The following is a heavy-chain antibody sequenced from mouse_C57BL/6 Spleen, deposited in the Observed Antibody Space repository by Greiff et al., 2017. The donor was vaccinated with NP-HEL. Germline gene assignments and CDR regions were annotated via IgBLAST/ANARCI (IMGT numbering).Heavy chain of an antibody. Sequence: VQLQQSGPELVKPGASVKISCKASGYAFSSSWMNWVKQRPGKGLEWIGRIYPGDGDTNYNGKFKGKATLTADKSSSTAYMQLSSLKSEDSAVYFCARWDLLWEKKRGFDYWGQGTTLTVSS. CDR1: GYAFSSSW. CDR2: IYPGDGDT. V-gene: IGHV1-82*01. CDR3: ARWDLLWEKKRGFDY. D-gene: IGHD2-1*01. J-gene: IGHJ2*01.